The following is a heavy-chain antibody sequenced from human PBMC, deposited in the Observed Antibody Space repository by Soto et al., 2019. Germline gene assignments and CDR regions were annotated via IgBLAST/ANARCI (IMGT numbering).Heavy chain of an antibody. V-gene: IGHV3-9*01. CDR2: ISWNSGST. D-gene: IGHD3-16*02. CDR3: AKAFNLHLGELSPQY. J-gene: IGHJ4*02. Sequence: SLRLSCAPSGFTFDDYAMHWVRQAPGKGLEWVSTISWNSGSTGYADSVKGRFTISRDNAKNTLYLQMNSLRAEDTAVYYCAKAFNLHLGELSPQYWGQGTLVTVSS. CDR1: GFTFDDYA.